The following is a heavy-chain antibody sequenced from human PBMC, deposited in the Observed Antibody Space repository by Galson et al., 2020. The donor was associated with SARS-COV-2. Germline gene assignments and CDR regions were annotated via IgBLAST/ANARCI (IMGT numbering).Heavy chain of an antibody. J-gene: IGHJ6*02. D-gene: IGHD3-10*01. CDR3: ARSGITMAAYYYYGMDV. CDR1: GFTFSDYY. Sequence: SLRLSCAASGFTFSDYYMSWIRQAPGKGLEWVSYISSSGSTIYYADSVKGRFTISRDNAKNSLYLQMNSLRAEDTAVYYCARSGITMAAYYYYGMDVWGQGTTVTVSS. V-gene: IGHV3-11*01. CDR2: ISSSGSTI.